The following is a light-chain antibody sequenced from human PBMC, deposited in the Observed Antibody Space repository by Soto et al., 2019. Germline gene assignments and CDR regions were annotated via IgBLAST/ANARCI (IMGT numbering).Light chain of an antibody. CDR3: QKYYSTPPTT. Sequence: DIVMTQSPDSLAVSLGERATINCKSSQSVLYSSNNKNYLAWYQQKPGQPPKLLIYWASTREAGVPDRISGSGSGTDFALTISSLQAEDVAVYYCQKYYSTPPTTFGKGTRLEIK. CDR2: WAS. J-gene: IGKJ5*01. V-gene: IGKV4-1*01. CDR1: QSVLYSSNNKNY.